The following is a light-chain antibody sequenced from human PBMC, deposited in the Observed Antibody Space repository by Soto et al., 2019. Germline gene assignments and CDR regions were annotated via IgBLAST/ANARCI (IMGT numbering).Light chain of an antibody. J-gene: IGKJ3*01. CDR1: QNVLNNY. CDR2: GAS. Sequence: EVVLTQSPGTLSLSPGERATLSCRASQNVLNNYLSWYQQKPGQAPRLLIYGASTRATGIPDRFSGSGSGTDFTLIISRLEPEDFAGYYCQQYGGSPLYTFGRGTKLEI. V-gene: IGKV3-20*01. CDR3: QQYGGSPLYT.